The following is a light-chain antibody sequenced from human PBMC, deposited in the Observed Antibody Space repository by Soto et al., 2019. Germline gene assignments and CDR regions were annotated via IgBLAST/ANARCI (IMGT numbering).Light chain of an antibody. CDR1: SSDVGSYNR. CDR3: NSYTSSGTYV. J-gene: IGLJ1*01. CDR2: EVS. V-gene: IGLV2-18*02. Sequence: QSALTQPPSVFGSPGQSVTISCTGTSSDVGSYNRVSWYQQPPGTAPKLMIYEVSNRPSGVPDRFSGSKSGNTASLTISGLQAEDEADYYCNSYTSSGTYVFGTGTKVTVL.